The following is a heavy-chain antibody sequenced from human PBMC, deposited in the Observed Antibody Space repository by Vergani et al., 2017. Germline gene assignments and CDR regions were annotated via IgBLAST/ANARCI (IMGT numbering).Heavy chain of an antibody. CDR2: ISWNSGSI. V-gene: IGHV3-9*01. CDR1: GFTFDDYA. CDR3: AKAGGEVVGATLDAVDI. J-gene: IGHJ3*02. Sequence: EVQLVESGGGLVQPGRSLRLSCAASGFTFDDYAMHWVRQAPGKGLEWVSGISWNSGSIGYADSVKGRFTISRDNAKNSLYLQMNSLRAEDTALYYGAKAGGEVVGATLDAVDIWGQGTMGTVSS. D-gene: IGHD1-26*01.